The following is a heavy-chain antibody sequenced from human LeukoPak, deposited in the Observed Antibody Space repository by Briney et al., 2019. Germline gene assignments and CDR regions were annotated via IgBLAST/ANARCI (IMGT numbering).Heavy chain of an antibody. V-gene: IGHV3-23*01. D-gene: IGHD1-7*01. CDR1: GFTFSDFA. CDR3: AKVFGNYYFDY. Sequence: GGSLRLSCATSGFTFSDFAMRWVRQAPGKGLEWVSAISQSGDGTYYADSVKGRFTISRDNSKSTLYLQMSSLRDEDTAIYYCAKVFGNYYFDYWGQGTTVTVSS. CDR2: ISQSGDGT. J-gene: IGHJ4*03.